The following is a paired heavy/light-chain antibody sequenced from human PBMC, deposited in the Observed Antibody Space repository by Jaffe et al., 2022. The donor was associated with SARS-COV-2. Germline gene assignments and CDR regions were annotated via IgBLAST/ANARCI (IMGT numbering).Heavy chain of an antibody. D-gene: IGHD6-13*01. V-gene: IGHV5-51*01. CDR3: ARIQSAAPGPWGLDV. J-gene: IGHJ6*02. CDR1: GYTFATYW. Sequence: EVQLVQSGAEVKKPGESLKISCKGSGYTFATYWIVWVRQLPGKGPEWMGLIYPGDSDTRYSPSFQGLVIISADKSIDTAYLQWSSLKASDSAMYYCARIQSAAPGPWGLDVWGQGTTVTVSS. CDR2: IYPGDSDT.
Light chain of an antibody. CDR1: QSINTY. CDR3: QESYSNPRA. V-gene: IGKV1-39*01. Sequence: DIQMTQSPSSLSASVGDRVAITCRASQSINTYLNWYQQKPGKAPKLLIEAASTLQSGAPSRFSGSGSGTDFTLTISSLQPEDFATYYCQESYSNPRAFGQGTKVEIK. J-gene: IGKJ1*01. CDR2: AAS.